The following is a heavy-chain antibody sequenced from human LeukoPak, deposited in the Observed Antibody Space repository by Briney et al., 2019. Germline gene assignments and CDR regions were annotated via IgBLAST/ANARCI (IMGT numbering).Heavy chain of an antibody. V-gene: IGHV4-34*01. Sequence: PSETLASSCAVYGGSFRNYYWSWIRQPPGKGLEWIGEINHSGSTKYNPSLKSRVAISVDTSKNQFSLKLSSVTAADTAVYYCARALITMVRGVIGNCLDLWGRETLVTVSS. CDR2: INHSGST. CDR1: GGSFRNYY. D-gene: IGHD3-10*01. J-gene: IGHJ5*02. CDR3: ARALITMVRGVIGNCLDL.